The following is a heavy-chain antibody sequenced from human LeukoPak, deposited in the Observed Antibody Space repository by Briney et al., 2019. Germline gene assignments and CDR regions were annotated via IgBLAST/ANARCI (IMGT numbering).Heavy chain of an antibody. J-gene: IGHJ4*02. D-gene: IGHD3-10*01. CDR3: ARGGFITMVRRSYIDY. CDR1: GGSFSGYY. Sequence: PSETLSLTCAVYGGSFSGYYWSWIRQPPGKGLEWIGEINHSGSTNYNPSLKSRVTISVDTSKNQFSLKLSSVTAADTAVYYCARGGFITMVRRSYIDYWDQGTLVTVSS. V-gene: IGHV4-34*01. CDR2: INHSGST.